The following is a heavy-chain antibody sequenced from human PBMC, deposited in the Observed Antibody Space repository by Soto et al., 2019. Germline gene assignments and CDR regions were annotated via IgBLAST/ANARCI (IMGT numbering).Heavy chain of an antibody. Sequence: EVQLVESGGGLVQPGGSLRLSCAASGFTFSDNWMSWVRQAPGKGLECVANIKTDGSEKYYVDPVKGRFTISRDNAKNSSYLQMNSLRAEDTAVYYCATSMGRGGNDYWGQGTLVAVSS. J-gene: IGHJ4*02. CDR2: IKTDGSEK. CDR3: ATSMGRGGNDY. D-gene: IGHD3-10*01. CDR1: GFTFSDNW. V-gene: IGHV3-7*05.